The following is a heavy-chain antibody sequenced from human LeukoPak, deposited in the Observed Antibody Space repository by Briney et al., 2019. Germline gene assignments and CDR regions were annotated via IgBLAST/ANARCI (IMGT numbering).Heavy chain of an antibody. J-gene: IGHJ4*02. CDR3: ARSRLRSYVYFDY. CDR2: ISYDGSNK. Sequence: PGGSLRLSCAASGFTFSSYGMHWVRQAPGKGLEWVAVISYDGSNKYYADSVKGRFTISRDNSKNTLYLQMNSLRAEDTAVYYCARSRLRSYVYFDYWGQGTLVTVSS. CDR1: GFTFSSYG. D-gene: IGHD1-26*01. V-gene: IGHV3-30*03.